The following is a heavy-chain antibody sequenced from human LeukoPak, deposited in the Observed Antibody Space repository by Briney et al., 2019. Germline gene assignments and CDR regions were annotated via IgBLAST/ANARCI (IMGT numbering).Heavy chain of an antibody. V-gene: IGHV3-30*04. CDR3: ARDSRLKWTEYYFDF. CDR1: GFTFNYHA. Sequence: GGSLRLSCVASGFTFNYHAIHWVRQAPGKGLEWVGVISFDGKNKFYADSVKGRFTISRDNSKNTLYLQMNSLKPEDTAVYFCARDSRLKWTEYYFDFWGQGTLVTVSS. D-gene: IGHD3/OR15-3a*01. CDR2: ISFDGKNK. J-gene: IGHJ4*02.